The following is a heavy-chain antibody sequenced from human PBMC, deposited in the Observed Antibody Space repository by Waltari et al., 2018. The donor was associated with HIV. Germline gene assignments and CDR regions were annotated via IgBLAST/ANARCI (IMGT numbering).Heavy chain of an antibody. Sequence: QVQLPESGPGLVKPSGTLSLTCAVSGGSIGSSNWWVWVRQPAGKGLEWIGDVYHSGSTNYNPSLKSRVTISVDTSKSRFFLSLKSVTAADTAIYYCARGSSYSAHNWLDPWGQGTLVTVSS. CDR2: VYHSGST. J-gene: IGHJ5*02. CDR1: GGSIGSSNW. CDR3: ARGSSYSAHNWLDP. V-gene: IGHV4-4*02. D-gene: IGHD2-15*01.